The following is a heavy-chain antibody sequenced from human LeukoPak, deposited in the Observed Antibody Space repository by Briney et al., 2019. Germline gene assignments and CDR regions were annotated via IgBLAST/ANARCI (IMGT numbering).Heavy chain of an antibody. CDR3: ARGLYSSGWYAQNWFDP. J-gene: IGHJ5*02. CDR1: GFTFSSYW. CDR2: INSDGSST. V-gene: IGHV3-74*01. Sequence: PGGSLRLSCAASGFTFSSYWMHWVRQAPGKGLVWVSRINSDGSSTSYADSVKGRFTISRDNAKNTLYLQMNSPRAEDTAVYYCARGLYSSGWYAQNWFDPWGQGTLVTVSS. D-gene: IGHD6-19*01.